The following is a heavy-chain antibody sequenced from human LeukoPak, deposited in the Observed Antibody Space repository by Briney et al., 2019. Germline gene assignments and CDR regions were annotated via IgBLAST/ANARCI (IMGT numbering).Heavy chain of an antibody. J-gene: IGHJ4*02. D-gene: IGHD6-19*01. CDR1: GGSISSSSYY. CDR2: IYYSGST. Sequence: SETLSLTCTVSGGSISSSSYYWGWIRQPPGKGLEWIGSIYYSGSTYYNPSLKSRVTISVDTSKNQFSLKLSSVTAAGTAVYYCATVNKQWLVRGVFDYWGQGTLVTVSS. V-gene: IGHV4-39*01. CDR3: ATVNKQWLVRGVFDY.